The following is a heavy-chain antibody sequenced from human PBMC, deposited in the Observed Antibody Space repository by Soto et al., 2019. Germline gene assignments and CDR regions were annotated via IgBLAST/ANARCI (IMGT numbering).Heavy chain of an antibody. Sequence: QVQLVQSGAEVKKPGSSVKISFTAYGDTFNERTFTWVRRAPGHGLEWVGRVLPLLDASNYAEKFQDRVTITADKSTNTAYMELSGLKSEDSAIYYCASGKTKMTQDRMGCYYDMDGWGKGTTVTVSS. CDR3: ASGKTKMTQDRMGCYYDMDG. V-gene: IGHV1-69*08. D-gene: IGHD1-26*01. CDR2: VLPLLDAS. J-gene: IGHJ6*03. CDR1: GDTFNERT.